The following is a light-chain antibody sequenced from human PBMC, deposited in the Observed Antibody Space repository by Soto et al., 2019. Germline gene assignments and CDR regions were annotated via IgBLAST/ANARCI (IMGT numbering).Light chain of an antibody. CDR1: SSDVGGYNY. CDR3: SSFSSTSIII. Sequence: QSVLTQPASVSGSPGQSITISCTGTSSDVGGYNYVSWYQQHPGRVPKPMIFEVSDRPSGVSNRFSGSKSGNTAYLTISGLQAEDEADYYCSSFSSTSIIIFGGGTKVTVL. CDR2: EVS. J-gene: IGLJ2*01. V-gene: IGLV2-14*01.